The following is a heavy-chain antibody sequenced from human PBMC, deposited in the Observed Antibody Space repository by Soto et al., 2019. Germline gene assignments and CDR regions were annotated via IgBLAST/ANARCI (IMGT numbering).Heavy chain of an antibody. D-gene: IGHD6-13*01. Sequence: LRLSCAASGFTFSSYGMHWVRQAPGKGLEWVAVISYDGSNKYYADSVKGRFTISRDNSKNTLYLQMNSLRAEDTAVYYCASIAAAWGYWGQGTLVTSPQ. J-gene: IGHJ4*02. CDR2: ISYDGSNK. CDR1: GFTFSSYG. V-gene: IGHV3-30*03. CDR3: ASIAAAWGY.